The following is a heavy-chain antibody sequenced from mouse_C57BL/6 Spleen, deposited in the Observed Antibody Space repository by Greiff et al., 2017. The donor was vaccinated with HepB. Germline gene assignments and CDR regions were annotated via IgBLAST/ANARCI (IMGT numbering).Heavy chain of an antibody. Sequence: VQLKQSGAELVRPGASVKLSCTASGFNIKDDYMHWVKQRPEQGLEWIGWIDPENGDTESASTFQGQATITADPSYNTAYLQLSSLTSEDAAVYYCCLGEYFDVWGTGTTVTVSA. CDR2: IDPENGDT. V-gene: IGHV14-4*01. J-gene: IGHJ1*03. CDR1: GFNIKDDY. CDR3: CLGEYFDV.